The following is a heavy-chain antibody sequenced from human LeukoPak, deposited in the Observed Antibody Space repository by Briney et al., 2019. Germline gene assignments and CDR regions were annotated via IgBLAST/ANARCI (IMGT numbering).Heavy chain of an antibody. CDR2: ISGSSTYI. CDR3: ARDRRISSGSFDY. CDR1: GFTFSTYS. J-gene: IGHJ4*02. D-gene: IGHD6-19*01. V-gene: IGHV3-21*04. Sequence: GGSLRLSCAASGFTFSTYSVNWVRQAPGKGLEWVSSISGSSTYIYYADSVKGRFTISRDNAKNSLYLQMNSLRAEDTAVYYCARDRRISSGSFDYWGQGTLVTVSS.